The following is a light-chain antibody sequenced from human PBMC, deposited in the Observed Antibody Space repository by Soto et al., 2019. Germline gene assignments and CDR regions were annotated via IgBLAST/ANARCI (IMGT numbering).Light chain of an antibody. CDR3: QQYGSSPWT. V-gene: IGKV3-20*01. Sequence: EIVLTQSPGTLSLSLGERATLSCRASQSITNNYLAWYQLKPGQAPRLLIYLASNRAAGIPDRFSGSGSGADFTLTINRLEPEDFAVYHCQQYGSSPWTFGQGTKVDIK. J-gene: IGKJ1*01. CDR1: QSITNNY. CDR2: LAS.